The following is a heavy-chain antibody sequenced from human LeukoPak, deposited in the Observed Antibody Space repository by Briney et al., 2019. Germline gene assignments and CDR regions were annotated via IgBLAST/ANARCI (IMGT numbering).Heavy chain of an antibody. Sequence: SETLSLTCTVSGGSISSYYWSWIRQPAGKGLEWIGRIYTSGSTNYNPSLKSRVTMSVDTSKNQFSLKLSSVTAADTAVYYCAKYGDLRLPSILWGQGTLVTVSS. D-gene: IGHD4-17*01. CDR1: GGSISSYY. V-gene: IGHV4-4*07. J-gene: IGHJ4*02. CDR3: AKYGDLRLPSIL. CDR2: IYTSGST.